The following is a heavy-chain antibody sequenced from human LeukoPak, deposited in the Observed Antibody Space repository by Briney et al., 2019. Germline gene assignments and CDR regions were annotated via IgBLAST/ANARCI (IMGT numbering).Heavy chain of an antibody. CDR2: ISGSGGST. Sequence: PGGSLRLSCAASGFTFSSYAMSWVRQAPGKGLEWVSAISGSGGSTYYADSVKGRFTISRDNSKNTLYLQMNSLRAEDTAVYYCAKVPSSGWYVLEWSDPWGQGTLVTVSS. CDR3: AKVPSSGWYVLEWSDP. J-gene: IGHJ5*02. D-gene: IGHD6-19*01. V-gene: IGHV3-23*01. CDR1: GFTFSSYA.